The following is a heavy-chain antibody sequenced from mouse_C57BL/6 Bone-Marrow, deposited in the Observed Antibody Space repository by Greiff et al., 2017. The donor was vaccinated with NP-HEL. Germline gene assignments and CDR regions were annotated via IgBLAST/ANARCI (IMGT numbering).Heavy chain of an antibody. J-gene: IGHJ2*01. CDR3: ARRGTTVVAFDY. CDR2: IHPNSGST. D-gene: IGHD1-1*01. CDR1: GYTFTSYW. V-gene: IGHV1-64*01. Sequence: VQLQQPGAELVKPGASVKLSCKASGYTFTSYWMHWVKQRPGQGLEWIGMIHPNSGSTNYNEKFKSKATLTVDKSSSTAYMQLSSLTSEDSAVYYCARRGTTVVAFDYWGQGTTLTVSS.